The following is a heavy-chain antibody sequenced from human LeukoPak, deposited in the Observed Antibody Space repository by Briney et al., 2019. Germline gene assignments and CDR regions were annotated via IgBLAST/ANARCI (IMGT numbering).Heavy chain of an antibody. CDR3: APRPGYSYGHDAFDI. CDR2: IIPVFGTT. Sequence: SVKVSCKASASTFSTYAIHWVRQAPGQGLEWLGGIIPVFGTTTYAQKFQAKVTMTADKSTNTAYLEISSLTSDDTAVYYCAPRPGYSYGHDAFDIWGQGTMVTVSS. D-gene: IGHD5-18*01. CDR1: ASTFSTYA. V-gene: IGHV1-69*06. J-gene: IGHJ3*02.